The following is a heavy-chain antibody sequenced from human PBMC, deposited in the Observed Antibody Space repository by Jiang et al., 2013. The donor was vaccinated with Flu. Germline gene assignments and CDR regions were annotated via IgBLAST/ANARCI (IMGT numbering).Heavy chain of an antibody. CDR3: ATRLPHYYDSSLYPSNYFDS. Sequence: GAEVKKPGASVKVSCKVSGYTFTDLSMNWVRQAPGKGLEWMGGFDPEDSETIYAQKFQGRVTMTEDTSTDTAYMELSSLRSEDTAVYYCATRLPHYYDSSLYPSNYFDSWAREPWSPSPQ. D-gene: IGHD3-22*01. CDR2: FDPEDSET. J-gene: IGHJ4*02. CDR1: GYTFTDLS. V-gene: IGHV1-24*01.